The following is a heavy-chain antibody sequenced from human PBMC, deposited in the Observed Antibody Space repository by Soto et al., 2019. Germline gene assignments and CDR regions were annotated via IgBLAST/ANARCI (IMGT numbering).Heavy chain of an antibody. V-gene: IGHV4-4*02. Sequence: SETLSLTCAVSGGSISSNNWWSWVRQAPGKGLEWIGEIYHSGRTSYNPSLRSRVTISVDTSKNQFSLKLSSVTAADTAVYYCGRGGGLIFNSCVYYYWGQGTLVTVSS. CDR3: GRGGGLIFNSCVYYY. CDR1: GGSISSNNW. J-gene: IGHJ4*02. D-gene: IGHD5-18*01. CDR2: IYHSGRT.